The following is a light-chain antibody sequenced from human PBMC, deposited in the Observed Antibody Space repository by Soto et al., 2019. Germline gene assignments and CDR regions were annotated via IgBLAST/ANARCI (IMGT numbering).Light chain of an antibody. J-gene: IGKJ2*01. Sequence: EIVLTQSPATLSLSPGERATLSCRASQSVGSYLGWYQHKPGQAPRLLIYDASNRAPGIPARFSGSGSGTDFTLTISSLETEDFAVYYCQQRSHWPRGTFGQGTKLEIK. CDR3: QQRSHWPRGT. CDR2: DAS. CDR1: QSVGSY. V-gene: IGKV3-11*01.